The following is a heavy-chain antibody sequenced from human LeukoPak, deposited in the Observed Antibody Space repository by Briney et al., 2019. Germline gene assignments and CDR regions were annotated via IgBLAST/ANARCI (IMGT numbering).Heavy chain of an antibody. CDR2: ISAYNGNT. V-gene: IGHV1-18*01. J-gene: IGHJ4*02. D-gene: IGHD2-8*01. CDR1: GYTFTSYG. CDR3: AREYCTNGVCSAADY. Sequence: ASVKVSCKASGYTFTSYGISWVRQAPGQGLEWMGWISAYNGNTNYAQKLQGRVTMTTDTSTSTAYMELRSLRSDDTAVYYCAREYCTNGVCSAADYWGQGTPVTVSS.